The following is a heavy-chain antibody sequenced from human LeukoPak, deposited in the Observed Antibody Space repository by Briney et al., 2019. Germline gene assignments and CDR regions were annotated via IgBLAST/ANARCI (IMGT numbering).Heavy chain of an antibody. J-gene: IGHJ5*02. CDR2: FDPEDGET. CDR1: GYTLTELS. Sequence: ASVKVSCEVSGYTLTELSMHWVRQAPGKGLEWMGGFDPEDGETIYAQKFQGRVTMTEDTSTDTAYMELSSLRSEDTAVYYCATGSRLRPYNWFDPWGQGTLVTVSS. D-gene: IGHD5-12*01. CDR3: ATGSRLRPYNWFDP. V-gene: IGHV1-24*01.